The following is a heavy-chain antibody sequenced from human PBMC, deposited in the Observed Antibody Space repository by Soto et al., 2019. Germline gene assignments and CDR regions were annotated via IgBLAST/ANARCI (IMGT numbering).Heavy chain of an antibody. CDR3: ARDSDYSNYLFDY. D-gene: IGHD4-4*01. Sequence: GASVKVSCKASGYTFTNYGIHWVRQAPGQGLEWMGWINAYTGHTNYAQRLQGRVTMATETYTRTAYMELRSLRSDDTAVYYCARDSDYSNYLFDYWGQGTLATVYS. CDR2: INAYTGHT. J-gene: IGHJ4*02. V-gene: IGHV1-18*01. CDR1: GYTFTNYG.